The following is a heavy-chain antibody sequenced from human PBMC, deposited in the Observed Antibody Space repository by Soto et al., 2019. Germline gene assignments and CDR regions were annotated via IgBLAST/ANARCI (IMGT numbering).Heavy chain of an antibody. J-gene: IGHJ6*02. CDR2: IKMDASER. V-gene: IGHV3-7*03. Sequence: PGVSLRRPCVASGFPFGYYWMSWVRQAPGKGLEWLATIKMDASERKYVDSVKGRFTMSRDNAKNSLYLQMDSLRTEDTAVYYCTTGRGDLGELYYYYGMDVWGQGTTVTVSS. CDR1: GFPFGYYW. CDR3: TTGRGDLGELYYYYGMDV. D-gene: IGHD3-16*01.